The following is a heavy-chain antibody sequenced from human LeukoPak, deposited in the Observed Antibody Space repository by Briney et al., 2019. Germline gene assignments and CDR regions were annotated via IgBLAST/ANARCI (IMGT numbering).Heavy chain of an antibody. CDR1: GGTFSSYA. D-gene: IGHD6-6*01. CDR2: IIPIFGTA. V-gene: IGHV1-69*13. J-gene: IGHJ4*02. CDR3: ASRSRGYSSSSVYFDY. Sequence: SVKVSCKASGGTFSSYAISWVRQAPGQGLEWMGGIIPIFGTANYAQKFQGRATITADESTSTAYMELSSLRSEDTAVYYCASRSRGYSSSSVYFDYWGQGTLVTVSS.